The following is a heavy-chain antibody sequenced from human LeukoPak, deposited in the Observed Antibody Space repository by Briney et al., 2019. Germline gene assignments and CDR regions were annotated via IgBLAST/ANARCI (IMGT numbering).Heavy chain of an antibody. D-gene: IGHD6-13*01. V-gene: IGHV4-34*01. CDR2: INHSGST. Sequence: TSETLSLTCAVYGGSFSGYYWSWIRQPPGKGLEWIGEINHSGSTNYNPSLKSRVTISVDTSKNQFSLKLSSVTAADTAVYYCARVSSSWYFHYFDYWGQGTLVTVSS. CDR1: GGSFSGYY. J-gene: IGHJ4*02. CDR3: ARVSSSWYFHYFDY.